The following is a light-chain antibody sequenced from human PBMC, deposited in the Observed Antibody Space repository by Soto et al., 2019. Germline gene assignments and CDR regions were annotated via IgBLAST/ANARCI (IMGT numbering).Light chain of an antibody. CDR2: KAS. V-gene: IGKV1-5*03. Sequence: DIQMTQFPSTLSASVGDRVTITCRARQSISSWLAWYQQKPGKAPKLLIYKASSLESGVPSTFSGSGSGTEFTLTISGLQPDDFATYYCQHYDTYPYTFGQGTKLEIK. J-gene: IGKJ2*01. CDR3: QHYDTYPYT. CDR1: QSISSW.